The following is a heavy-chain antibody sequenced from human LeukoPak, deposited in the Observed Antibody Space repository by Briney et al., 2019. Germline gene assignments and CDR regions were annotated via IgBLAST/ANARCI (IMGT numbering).Heavy chain of an antibody. CDR2: ISSSSDYI. CDR3: ARGGGIVGTTHFDY. Sequence: GGSLRLSCAASGFIFSASNINWVRQAPGKGLEWVSYISSSSDYIYYADSVKGRFTISRDNAKNSLYLQINSLRAEDTAVYYCARGGGIVGTTHFDYWGQGTLVTVSS. J-gene: IGHJ4*02. CDR1: GFIFSASN. D-gene: IGHD1-26*01. V-gene: IGHV3-21*01.